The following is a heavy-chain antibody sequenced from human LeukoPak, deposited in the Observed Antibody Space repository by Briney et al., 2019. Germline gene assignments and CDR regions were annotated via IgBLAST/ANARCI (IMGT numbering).Heavy chain of an antibody. J-gene: IGHJ4*02. D-gene: IGHD6-19*01. CDR2: IRYDGTDK. Sequence: GGSLRLSCAASGFTFRNYDMHWVRQAPGNGLEWVAFIRYDGTDKYYADSVKGRFTISRDNSKNTLFLQMNSLRPDDTAVYYCAKGRSAPRGWYGFDFWGQGTLVTVSS. V-gene: IGHV3-30*02. CDR1: GFTFRNYD. CDR3: AKGRSAPRGWYGFDF.